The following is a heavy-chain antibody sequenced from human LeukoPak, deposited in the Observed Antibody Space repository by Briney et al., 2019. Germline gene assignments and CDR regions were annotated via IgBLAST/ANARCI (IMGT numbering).Heavy chain of an antibody. D-gene: IGHD6-19*01. CDR2: FSGSGGNT. V-gene: IGHV3-23*01. J-gene: IGHJ4*02. CDR3: VKDSVVVAGLVNYFDY. Sequence: GGSLRLSCAASGFTFSSYGMSWVRQAPGKGLEWVSTFSGSGGNTYYADSVKGRFTISRDNSKNTLYLQMNSLRAEDTAVYYCVKDSVVVAGLVNYFDYWGQGTLVTVSS. CDR1: GFTFSSYG.